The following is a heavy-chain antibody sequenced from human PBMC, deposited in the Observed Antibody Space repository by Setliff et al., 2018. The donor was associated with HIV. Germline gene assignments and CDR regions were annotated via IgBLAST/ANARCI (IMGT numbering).Heavy chain of an antibody. Sequence: ASVKVSCKASGYTFNNYYMHWVRQAPGQGLEWMGIINPSDNRTYYAQKFQGRVTMTRDTSTSSVYMELRSLRSEDTAVYYCATRTTGSYYDYFDYWGQGTLVTVSS. D-gene: IGHD1-26*01. J-gene: IGHJ4*02. CDR2: INPSDNRT. CDR3: ATRTTGSYYDYFDY. V-gene: IGHV1-46*02. CDR1: GYTFNNYY.